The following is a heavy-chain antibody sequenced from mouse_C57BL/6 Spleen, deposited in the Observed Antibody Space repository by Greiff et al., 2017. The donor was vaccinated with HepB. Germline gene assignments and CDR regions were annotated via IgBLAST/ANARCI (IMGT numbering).Heavy chain of an antibody. Sequence: EVKLVESGPELVKPGASVKISCKASGYSFTDYNMNWVKQSNGKSLEWIGVINPNYGTTSYNQKFKGKATLTVDQSSSTAYMQLNSLTSEDSAVYYCARLEGLLYAMDYWGQGTSVTVSS. V-gene: IGHV1-39*01. J-gene: IGHJ4*01. D-gene: IGHD2-10*01. CDR1: GYSFTDYN. CDR2: INPNYGTT. CDR3: ARLEGLLYAMDY.